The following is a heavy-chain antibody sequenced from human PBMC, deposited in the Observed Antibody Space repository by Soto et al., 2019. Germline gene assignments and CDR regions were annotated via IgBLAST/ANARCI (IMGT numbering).Heavy chain of an antibody. CDR1: GFTVSSNY. J-gene: IGHJ1*01. CDR2: IYSGGFT. D-gene: IGHD4-17*01. V-gene: IGHV3-66*04. CDR3: ARPLYGDYAKYFQR. Sequence: PGGSLRLSCAASGFTVSSNYMSWVRQAPGKGLYWVSVIYSGGFTYYSDSVKGRFTISRDNSKNSLFLQMNSLRAEDTAVYYCARPLYGDYAKYFQRWGQGTLVTVSS.